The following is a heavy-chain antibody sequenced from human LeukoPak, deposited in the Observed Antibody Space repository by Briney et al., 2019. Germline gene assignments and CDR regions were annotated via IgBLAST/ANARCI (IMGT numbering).Heavy chain of an antibody. CDR3: ARGGYSPVEH. J-gene: IGHJ4*02. CDR1: GFTFSSYW. D-gene: IGHD6-13*01. Sequence: PGGSLRFSCAAFGFTFSSYWMHWVRQTPGKGLVWVSDINDDGRVRRYGDSVKGRFTISRDNAKNTLYLQLDNMKAEDTAMYFCARGGYSPVEHWGQGTLVTVSS. V-gene: IGHV3-74*01. CDR2: INDDGRVR.